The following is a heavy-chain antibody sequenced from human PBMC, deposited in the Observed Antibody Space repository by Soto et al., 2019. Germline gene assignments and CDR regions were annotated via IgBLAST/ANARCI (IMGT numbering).Heavy chain of an antibody. V-gene: IGHV4-39*07. CDR3: AGLRDSSYGPNFDY. J-gene: IGHJ4*02. Sequence: SETLSLTCTVSGGSISSSSYYWGWIRQPPGKGLEWIGSIYYSGSTYYNPSLKSRVTISVDTSKNQFSLKLSSVTAADTAVYYCAGLRDSSYGPNFDYWGQGTLVTVSS. CDR1: GGSISSSSYY. CDR2: IYYSGST. D-gene: IGHD5-18*01.